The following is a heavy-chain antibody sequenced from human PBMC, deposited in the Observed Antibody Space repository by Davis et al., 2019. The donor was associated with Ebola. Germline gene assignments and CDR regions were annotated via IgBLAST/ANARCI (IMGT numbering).Heavy chain of an antibody. Sequence: SVKVSCKASGFTFSSSGMQWVRQARGQRLEWMGGIVVGSGSTTYAQKFRERLTMTRDISTSTAYMELSSLRFEDTAVYYCAASAGTVGKFDFWGQGTLVTVSS. CDR2: IVVGSGST. D-gene: IGHD1-14*01. CDR3: AASAGTVGKFDF. V-gene: IGHV1-58*02. J-gene: IGHJ4*02. CDR1: GFTFSSSG.